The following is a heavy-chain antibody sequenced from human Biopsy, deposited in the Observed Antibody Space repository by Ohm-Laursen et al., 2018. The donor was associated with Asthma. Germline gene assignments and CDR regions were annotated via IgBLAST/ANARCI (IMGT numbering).Heavy chain of an antibody. CDR3: ARAPQPQNYGSGNAQYGLDV. J-gene: IGHJ6*02. CDR2: INPNSGGT. CDR1: GYTFIGCR. D-gene: IGHD3-10*01. Sequence: SSVKVSCKASGYTFIGCRIHWMRQAPGQGLEWMGRINPNSGGTNYAQKFQGRVTMTRDTSISTAYMEVSRLRSDDTAVYYCARAPQPQNYGSGNAQYGLDVWGQGTTVTVSS. V-gene: IGHV1-2*06.